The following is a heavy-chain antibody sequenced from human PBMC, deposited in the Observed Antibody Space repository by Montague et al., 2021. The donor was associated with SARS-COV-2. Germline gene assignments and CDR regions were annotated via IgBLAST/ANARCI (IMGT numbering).Heavy chain of an antibody. V-gene: IGHV4-4*02. J-gene: IGHJ3*02. CDR3: ARFPTSYYYGSKAAPATPDAFDI. CDR1: GDSISTDNW. CDR2: IYHTGST. Sequence: SETLSLTCVVSGDSISTDNWWTWVRLPPGKGLEWVGEIYHTGSTKYKPSLKSRVSISVDTSKNQFSLKLSSVTAADTAVYYCARFPTSYYYGSKAAPATPDAFDIWGQGTMVTVSS. D-gene: IGHD3-22*01.